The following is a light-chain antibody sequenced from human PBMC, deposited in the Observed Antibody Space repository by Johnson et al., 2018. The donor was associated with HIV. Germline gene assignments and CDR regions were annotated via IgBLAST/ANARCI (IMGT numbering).Light chain of an antibody. V-gene: IGLV1-51*02. Sequence: QSVLTQPPSVSAAPGQKVTISCSGSSSNIGTNYVSWYQHFPGRAPKLLIYENNKRPSGIPDRFSGSKSGTSALLGITGLQTGDEADYYCGTWDSNLSAYVFGPGTKGTVL. CDR1: SSNIGTNY. CDR3: GTWDSNLSAYV. J-gene: IGLJ1*01. CDR2: ENN.